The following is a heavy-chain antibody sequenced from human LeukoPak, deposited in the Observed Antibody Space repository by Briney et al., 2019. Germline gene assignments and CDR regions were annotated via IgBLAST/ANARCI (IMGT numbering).Heavy chain of an antibody. CDR3: ARVLIRRHYESSGYYYDDP. J-gene: IGHJ5*02. CDR1: GYTFTSYG. Sequence: EASVKVSCKASGYTFTSYGISWVRQAPGQGLEWMGWINPNSGGTNYAQKFQGRVTMTRDTSISTAYMELSRLRSDDTAVYYCARVLIRRHYESSGYYYDDPWGQGTLVTASS. D-gene: IGHD3-22*01. V-gene: IGHV1-2*02. CDR2: INPNSGGT.